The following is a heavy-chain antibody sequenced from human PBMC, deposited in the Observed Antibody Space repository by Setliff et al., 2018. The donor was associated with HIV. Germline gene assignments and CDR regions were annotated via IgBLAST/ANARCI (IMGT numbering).Heavy chain of an antibody. V-gene: IGHV4-61*09. CDR1: GGSISSGSYY. CDR2: IYTSGST. Sequence: SETLSLTCTVSGGSISSGSYYWSWIRQPAGKGLEWIGHIYTSGSTNYNPSLKSRVTISVHTSKNQFSLKLSSVTAADTAVYYCARSRESSGYYRDYYYYLDVWGQGTMVTVSS. CDR3: ARSRESSGYYRDYYYYLDV. D-gene: IGHD6-19*01. J-gene: IGHJ6*03.